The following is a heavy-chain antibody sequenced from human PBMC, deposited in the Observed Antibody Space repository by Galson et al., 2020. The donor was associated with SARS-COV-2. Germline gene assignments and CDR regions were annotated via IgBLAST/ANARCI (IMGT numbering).Heavy chain of an antibody. J-gene: IGHJ3*02. Sequence: SQTLSLTCTVSGGSITSSSYYWGWIRQPPGKGLEWVGNIYSSGSTYYNPSLKSRVTISLDTSKNQFSLMLTSVTAADTAVYYCARDVARAYDSAGDAFDIWGQGTMVTVSS. D-gene: IGHD3-22*01. CDR2: IYSSGST. CDR3: ARDVARAYDSAGDAFDI. CDR1: GGSITSSSYY. V-gene: IGHV4-39*07.